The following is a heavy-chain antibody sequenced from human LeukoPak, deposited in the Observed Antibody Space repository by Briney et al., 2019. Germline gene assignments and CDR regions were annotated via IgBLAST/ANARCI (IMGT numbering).Heavy chain of an antibody. Sequence: GGSLRLSCAASGFTFSSYWMHWVRQAPGKGLVWVSRINSDGSSTSYADSVKGRFTISRDNAKNTLYLQMNSLRAEDTAVYYCAKIYSGYGYYYYYGMDVWGQGTTVTVSS. CDR3: AKIYSGYGYYYYYGMDV. J-gene: IGHJ6*02. V-gene: IGHV3-74*01. CDR1: GFTFSSYW. CDR2: INSDGSST. D-gene: IGHD5-12*01.